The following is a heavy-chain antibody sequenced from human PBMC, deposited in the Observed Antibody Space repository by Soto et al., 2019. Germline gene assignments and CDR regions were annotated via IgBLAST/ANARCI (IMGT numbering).Heavy chain of an antibody. V-gene: IGHV3-7*01. Sequence: GGSLRLSCAASGFTFSSYWMSWVRQAPGKGLEWVANIKQDGSEKYYVDSVKGRFTISRDNAKNSLYLQMNSLRAEDTAVYYCARDRVRYIPAARIDYWGQGTLVTVSS. CDR2: IKQDGSEK. CDR1: GFTFSSYW. CDR3: ARDRVRYIPAARIDY. J-gene: IGHJ4*02. D-gene: IGHD2-2*01.